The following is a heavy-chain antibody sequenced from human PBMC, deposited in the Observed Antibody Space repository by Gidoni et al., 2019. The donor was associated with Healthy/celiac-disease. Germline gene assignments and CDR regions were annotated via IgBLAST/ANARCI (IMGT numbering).Heavy chain of an antibody. J-gene: IGHJ4*02. CDR3: ARDLNLGYIVGPESHLGDY. CDR2: IIPILGIA. D-gene: IGHD1-26*01. Sequence: QVQLVQSGAEVQKPGSSVKVSCTASGGTFSSYALSWVRQAPGQGLEWMGRIIPILGIANYAQKFQGRVTITADKSTSTAYMELSSLRSEDTAVYYCARDLNLGYIVGPESHLGDYWGQGTLVTVSS. CDR1: GGTFSSYA. V-gene: IGHV1-69*04.